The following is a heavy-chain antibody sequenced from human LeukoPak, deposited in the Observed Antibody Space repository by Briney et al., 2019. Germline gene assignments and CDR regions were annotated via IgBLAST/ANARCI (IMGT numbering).Heavy chain of an antibody. CDR1: GFTFSDYA. CDR2: ISASGAST. D-gene: IGHD1-7*01. V-gene: IGHV3-23*01. CDR3: TKAVDEALALYDY. J-gene: IGHJ4*02. Sequence: GGSLRLSCSASGFTFSDYAMNWVRQAPGKELNWVSGISASGASTFHADSVKGRFIISRDNSKNMVFLQMKSLRAKDTAVYFCTKAVDEALALYDYWGLGTLVTVSS.